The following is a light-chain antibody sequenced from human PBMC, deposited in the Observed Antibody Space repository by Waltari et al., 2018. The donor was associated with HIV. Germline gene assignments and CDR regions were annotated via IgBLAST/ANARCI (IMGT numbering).Light chain of an antibody. J-gene: IGKJ2*01. Sequence: IQMTQSPSSVSVSVGGGVSINCRASQNIGRSLAWYQLKPGKAPKLPVYEASRLNDGVPARFHATGSKSNFTLNINNLQSEDFAVYVCQQATSFPHTFG. CDR3: QQATSFPHT. CDR1: QNIGRS. CDR2: EAS. V-gene: IGKV1-12*01.